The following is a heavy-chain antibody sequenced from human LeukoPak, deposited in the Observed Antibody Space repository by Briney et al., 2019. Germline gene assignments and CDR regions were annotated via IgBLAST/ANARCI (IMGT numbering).Heavy chain of an antibody. J-gene: IGHJ3*02. D-gene: IGHD3-22*01. Sequence: PGGSLRLSCAVSGFIFNSYAMSWVRQAPGKGLEWVSVIYSGGSTYYADSVKGRFTISRDNSKNTLYLQMNSLRAEDTAVYYCATKDSSGYIDAFDIWGQGTMVTVSS. CDR2: IYSGGST. CDR3: ATKDSSGYIDAFDI. V-gene: IGHV3-53*01. CDR1: GFIFNSYA.